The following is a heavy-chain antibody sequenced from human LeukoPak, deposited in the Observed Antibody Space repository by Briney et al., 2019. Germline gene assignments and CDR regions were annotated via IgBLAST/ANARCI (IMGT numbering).Heavy chain of an antibody. J-gene: IGHJ5*02. V-gene: IGHV4-39*01. D-gene: IGHD2-2*01. CDR1: GGSISSSGYY. CDR2: IYYSGST. CDR3: ARLQYCSGTSCYWFDP. Sequence: SETLSLTCTVSGGSISSSGYYWGWIRQPPGKGLEWIGSIYYSGSTYYNPSLKSRVTISVDTSKNQFSLRLSSVTAADTAVYYCARLQYCSGTSCYWFDPWGQGTLVTVSS.